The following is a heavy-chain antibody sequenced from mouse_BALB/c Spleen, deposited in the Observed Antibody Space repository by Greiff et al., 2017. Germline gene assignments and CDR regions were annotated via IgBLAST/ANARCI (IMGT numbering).Heavy chain of an antibody. D-gene: IGHD1-1*01. CDR2: ISSGSSTI. J-gene: IGHJ2*01. CDR1: GFTFSSFG. V-gene: IGHV5-17*02. Sequence: EVKLEESGGGLVQPGGSRKLSCAASGFTFSSFGMHWVRQAPEKGLEWVAYISSGSSTIYYADTVKGRFTISRDNPKNTLFLQMTSLRSEDTAMYYCARNYESYFDYWGQGTTLTVSS. CDR3: ARNYESYFDY.